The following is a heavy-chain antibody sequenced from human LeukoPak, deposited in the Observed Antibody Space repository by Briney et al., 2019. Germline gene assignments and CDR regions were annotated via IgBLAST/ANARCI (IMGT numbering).Heavy chain of an antibody. Sequence: GGSLRLSCVASGFTFSSYWMHWVRQGPGKGLVWVSRIKNDGSSTSYADSVKGRFTIYRDNARDSMYLQMNSLRAEDTAMYYCGRVGGRSVSAKGDAFDIWGQGTMVTVSS. D-gene: IGHD5-18*01. CDR2: IKNDGSST. V-gene: IGHV3-74*01. CDR3: GRVGGRSVSAKGDAFDI. J-gene: IGHJ3*02. CDR1: GFTFSSYW.